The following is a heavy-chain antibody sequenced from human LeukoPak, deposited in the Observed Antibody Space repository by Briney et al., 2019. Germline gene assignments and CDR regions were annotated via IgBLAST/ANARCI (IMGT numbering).Heavy chain of an antibody. CDR1: GFTFSSYG. J-gene: IGHJ4*02. CDR3: AKDSTIAAAGVLFDY. V-gene: IGHV3-30*02. Sequence: GGSLRLSCAASGFTFSSYGMHWVRQAPGKGLEWVAFIRYDGSNKYYADSVKGRFTISRDNSKNTLYLQMNSLRAEDTAVYYCAKDSTIAAAGVLFDYWGQGTLVTVSS. CDR2: IRYDGSNK. D-gene: IGHD6-13*01.